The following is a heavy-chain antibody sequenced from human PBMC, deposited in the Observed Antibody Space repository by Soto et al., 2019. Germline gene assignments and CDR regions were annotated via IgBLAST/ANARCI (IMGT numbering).Heavy chain of an antibody. CDR1: GGSFSGYY. CDR3: ASGGCSSTSCYAYYYGMDV. J-gene: IGHJ6*02. Sequence: QVQLQQWGAGLLKPSETLSLTCAVYGGSFSGYYWSWIRQPPGKGLEWIGEINHSGSTNYNPSLKRRVTISVDTSKNQFSLKLSSVTAADTAVYYCASGGCSSTSCYAYYYGMDVWGQGTTVTVSS. V-gene: IGHV4-34*01. D-gene: IGHD2-2*01. CDR2: INHSGST.